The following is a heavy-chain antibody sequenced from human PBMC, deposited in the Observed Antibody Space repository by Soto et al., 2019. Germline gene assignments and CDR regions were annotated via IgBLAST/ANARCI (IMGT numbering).Heavy chain of an antibody. CDR2: INPSGGST. CDR1: GYTFTSYY. J-gene: IGHJ4*02. V-gene: IGHV1-46*01. D-gene: IGHD3-16*01. Sequence: ASVKVSCKASGYTFTSYYMHWVRQAPGQGLEWMGIINPSGGSTSYAQKFQGRVTITRDTSASTAYMELSSLRSEDTAVYYCARGEFLSYDDYWGQGTLVTVSS. CDR3: ARGEFLSYDDY.